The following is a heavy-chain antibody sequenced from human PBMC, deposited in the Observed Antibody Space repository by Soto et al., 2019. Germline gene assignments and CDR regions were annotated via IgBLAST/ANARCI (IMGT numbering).Heavy chain of an antibody. D-gene: IGHD3-3*01. CDR1: GYSFTSYW. Sequence: EVQLVQSGAEVKKPGESLKISCKGSGYSFTSYWIGWVRQMPGKGLEWMGIIYPGDSDTRYSPSFQGQVTISADKSISTAYLQWSSLKASDTAMYYCARTNTIFGVVMQFDYWGQGTLVTVSS. CDR3: ARTNTIFGVVMQFDY. V-gene: IGHV5-51*01. CDR2: IYPGDSDT. J-gene: IGHJ4*02.